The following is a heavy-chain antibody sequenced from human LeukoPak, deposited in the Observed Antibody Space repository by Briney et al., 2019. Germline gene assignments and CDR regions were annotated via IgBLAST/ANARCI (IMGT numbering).Heavy chain of an antibody. CDR2: INPSGGST. CDR1: GYTFTSYY. J-gene: IGHJ5*02. D-gene: IGHD3-22*01. Sequence: ASVKVSCKASGYTFTSYYMHWVRQAPGQGLEWMGIINPSGGSTSYAQKFQGRVTMTRDTPTSTVYMELSSLRSEDTAVYYCARVGDDYYDSSGYYLQSNWFDPWGQGTLVTVSS. CDR3: ARVGDDYYDSSGYYLQSNWFDP. V-gene: IGHV1-46*01.